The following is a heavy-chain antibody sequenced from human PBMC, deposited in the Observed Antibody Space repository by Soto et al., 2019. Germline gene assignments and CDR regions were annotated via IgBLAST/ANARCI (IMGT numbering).Heavy chain of an antibody. J-gene: IGHJ4*02. Sequence: SETLSLTCTVSGGSISSYYWSWIRQPPGKGLEWIGYIYYSGSTNYNPSLKSRVTISVDTSKNQFSLKLNSMTAADTAVYYCAGHNYGSGSTYFDYGGQGTLVTVS. CDR2: IYYSGST. D-gene: IGHD3-10*01. CDR3: AGHNYGSGSTYFDY. V-gene: IGHV4-59*08. CDR1: GGSISSYY.